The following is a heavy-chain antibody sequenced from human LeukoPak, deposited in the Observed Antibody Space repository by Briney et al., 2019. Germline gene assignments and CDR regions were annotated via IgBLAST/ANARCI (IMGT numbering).Heavy chain of an antibody. CDR1: GYTFTNYD. V-gene: IGHV1-8*03. D-gene: IGHD3-10*01. CDR3: ARGLGSFGLVPGADY. J-gene: IGHJ4*02. CDR2: MNPNSGNT. Sequence: ASVTVSCKASGYTFTNYDINWVRQATGQGLEWMGWMNPNSGNTGYAQKLQGRVTFTRDTSISTAYMELSSLRSEDTAVYYCARGLGSFGLVPGADYWGQGTLVTVSS.